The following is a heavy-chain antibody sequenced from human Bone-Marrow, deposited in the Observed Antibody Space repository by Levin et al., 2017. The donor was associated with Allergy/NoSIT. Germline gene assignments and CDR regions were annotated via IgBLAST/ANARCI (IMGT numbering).Heavy chain of an antibody. V-gene: IGHV2-5*02. CDR2: IYWDDDK. D-gene: IGHD2-21*01. J-gene: IGHJ3*02. CDR1: GFSLRSSGVG. Sequence: SGPTLVKPTQTLTLTCTFSGFSLRSSGVGVGWIRQAPGKALEWLALIYWDDDKRYSPSLRSRLTITKDTSKNQVDLTMTNMDPVDTATYFCAHNTHMGRAFDIWGQGTMVTVSS. CDR3: AHNTHMGRAFDI.